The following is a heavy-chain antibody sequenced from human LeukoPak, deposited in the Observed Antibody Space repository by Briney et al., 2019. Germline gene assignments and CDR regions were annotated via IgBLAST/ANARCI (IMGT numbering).Heavy chain of an antibody. V-gene: IGHV3-74*01. D-gene: IGHD3-3*01. Sequence: GGSLRLSCAASGFTFSSYAMSWVRQAPGKGLEWVARSNSDGKITDYADSVRGRFTTSRDNTKNTVYLQMSSLRAEDTGVYYCARDHHDFWSGYPNYWGQGTLVIVSS. CDR3: ARDHHDFWSGYPNY. J-gene: IGHJ4*02. CDR1: GFTFSSYA. CDR2: SNSDGKIT.